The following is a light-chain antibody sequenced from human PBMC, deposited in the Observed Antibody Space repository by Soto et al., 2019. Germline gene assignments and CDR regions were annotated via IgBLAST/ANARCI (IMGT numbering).Light chain of an antibody. CDR2: RSS. CDR1: QSISTS. CDR3: QQTFSPYDS. J-gene: IGKJ4*01. Sequence: DIQMTQSPSSLSVSIGDRVIITCRASQSISTSLNWYQYKPGKAPRLVIFRSSTLQSGVPSRFSGRGSGTDFTLTISSLQPEDFETNCCQQTFSPYDSFGCGTRVAI. V-gene: IGKV1-39*01.